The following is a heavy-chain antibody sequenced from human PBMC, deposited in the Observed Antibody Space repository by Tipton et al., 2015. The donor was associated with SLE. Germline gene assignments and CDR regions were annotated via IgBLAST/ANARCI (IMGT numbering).Heavy chain of an antibody. CDR2: IYYSGST. CDR3: ARVPALYYYYMDV. J-gene: IGHJ6*03. V-gene: IGHV4-61*05. D-gene: IGHD2-2*01. CDR1: GGSITTRSYY. Sequence: TLSLTCIVSGGSITTRSYYWGWIRQPPGKGLEWIGYIYYSGSTNYNPSLKSRVTISVDTSKNQFSLKLSSVTAADTAVYYCARVPALYYYYMDVWGKGTTVTVSS.